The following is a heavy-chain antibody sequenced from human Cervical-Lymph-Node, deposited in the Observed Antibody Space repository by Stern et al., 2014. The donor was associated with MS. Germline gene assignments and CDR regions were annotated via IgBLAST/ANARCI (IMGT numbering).Heavy chain of an antibody. J-gene: IGHJ4*02. V-gene: IGHV3-15*01. CDR1: GFTFKNAW. CDR3: TTVRYDRSAKPDF. CDR2: IKDKIDGGTT. D-gene: IGHD3-22*01. Sequence: EVQLVESGGGLDKPGGSLRLSCAASGFTFKNAWMSWVRQAPGKGLEWVGRIKDKIDGGTTDYAAPVKGRFTISRDYSKDTLYLELNSLKTEDTAVYYCTTVRYDRSAKPDFWGQGTLVTVSA.